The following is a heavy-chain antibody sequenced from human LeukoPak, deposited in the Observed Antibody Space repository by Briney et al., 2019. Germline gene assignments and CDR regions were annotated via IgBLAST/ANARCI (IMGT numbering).Heavy chain of an antibody. J-gene: IGHJ4*02. D-gene: IGHD5-18*01. CDR2: ISSSSSYI. CDR3: ARDSPTAMVNY. Sequence: GXSLRLSCAASGFTFSSYSMNWVRQAPGKGLEWVSSISSSSSYIYYADSVKGRLTISRDKAKNSLYLQMNTLRAEDTAVYYCARDSPTAMVNYWGQGTLVTVSS. V-gene: IGHV3-21*01. CDR1: GFTFSSYS.